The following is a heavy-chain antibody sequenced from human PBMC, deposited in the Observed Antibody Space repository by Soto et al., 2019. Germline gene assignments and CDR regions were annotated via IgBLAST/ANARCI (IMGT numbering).Heavy chain of an antibody. Sequence: QVQLVQSGAEVKKPGSSVKVSCKASGGTFSNYAITWVRQAPGQGLEWLGRIIPIFGTRDYAQKFQGRVTISADESTTTAYMELSSMRSDDTPVYYCAKDGVRKGFFSNWFDTWGQGTLVSVAS. CDR3: AKDGVRKGFFSNWFDT. V-gene: IGHV1-69*15. J-gene: IGHJ5*02. CDR1: GGTFSNYA. CDR2: IIPIFGTR. D-gene: IGHD3-3*01.